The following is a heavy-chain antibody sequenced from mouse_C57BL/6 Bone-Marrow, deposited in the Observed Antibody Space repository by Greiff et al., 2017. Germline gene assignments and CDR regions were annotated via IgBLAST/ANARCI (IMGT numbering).Heavy chain of an antibody. CDR2: IYPRSGNT. V-gene: IGHV1-81*01. CDR1: GYTFTSYG. Sequence: VQLQQSGAELARPGASVKLSCKASGYTFTSYGISWVKQRTGQGLEWIGEIYPRSGNTYYNEKFKGKATLTADKSSSTAYMELRSLTSEDSAVYFCARSPCHYGSSNYAMDYWGQGTSVTVSS. D-gene: IGHD1-1*01. CDR3: ARSPCHYGSSNYAMDY. J-gene: IGHJ4*01.